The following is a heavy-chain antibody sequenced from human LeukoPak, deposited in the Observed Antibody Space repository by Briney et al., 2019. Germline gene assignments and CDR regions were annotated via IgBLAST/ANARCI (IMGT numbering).Heavy chain of an antibody. CDR3: ARQYGSGNNWFDP. Sequence: ASVKVSCKASGYTFTGYYMHWVRQAPGQGLEWMGWINPNSGGTNNAQNFQGRVTMTRDTSISILYMELTSLRYDDTAVYYCARQYGSGNNWFDPWGQGTLVTVSS. CDR1: GYTFTGYY. D-gene: IGHD3-10*01. V-gene: IGHV1-2*02. CDR2: INPNSGGT. J-gene: IGHJ5*02.